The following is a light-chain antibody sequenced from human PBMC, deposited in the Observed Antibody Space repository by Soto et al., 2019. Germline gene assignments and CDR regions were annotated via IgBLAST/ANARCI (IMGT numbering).Light chain of an antibody. Sequence: QSVLTQPPSVSGAPGQRVTISCTGTSSNIGAGYDVHWYQQFSGTAPRLLIYDNNNRPSGVPDRFSASKSGTSASLAITWLQAEDEADYYGQSYDSSLSGSTVFGTGTKLTVL. J-gene: IGLJ1*01. CDR2: DNN. V-gene: IGLV1-40*01. CDR1: SSNIGAGYD. CDR3: QSYDSSLSGSTV.